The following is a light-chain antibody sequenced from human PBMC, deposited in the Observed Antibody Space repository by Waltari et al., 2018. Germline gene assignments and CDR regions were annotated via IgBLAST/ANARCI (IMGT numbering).Light chain of an antibody. CDR1: QRVSSN. CDR2: GAS. CDR3: QQYNNWPRT. Sequence: EIVMTQSPATLSVSPGERATLYCRDSQRVSSNLAWYQQKPGQAPRLRIYGASTRATGIPARFSGSGSGTEFTLTISSLQSEDFAVYYCQQYNNWPRTFGQGTKVEIK. V-gene: IGKV3-15*01. J-gene: IGKJ1*01.